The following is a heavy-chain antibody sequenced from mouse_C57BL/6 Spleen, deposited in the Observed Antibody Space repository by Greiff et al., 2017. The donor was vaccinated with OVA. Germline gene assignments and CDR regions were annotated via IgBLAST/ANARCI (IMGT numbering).Heavy chain of an antibody. J-gene: IGHJ2*01. CDR1: GYTFTSYW. CDR2: IYPSDSET. CDR3: ARGGYYGSSSYYFDY. V-gene: IGHV1-61*01. Sequence: QVQLQQPGAELVRPGSSVKLSCKASGYTFTSYWMDWVKQRPGQGLEWIGNIYPSDSETHYNQKFKDKATLTVDKSSSTAYMQLSSLTSEDSAVYYWARGGYYGSSSYYFDYWGKGTTLTVSS. D-gene: IGHD1-1*01.